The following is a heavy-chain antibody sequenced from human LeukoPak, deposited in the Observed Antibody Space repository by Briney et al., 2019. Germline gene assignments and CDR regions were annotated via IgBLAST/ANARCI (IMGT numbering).Heavy chain of an antibody. J-gene: IGHJ4*02. CDR1: GGSISSYF. V-gene: IGHV4-59*08. D-gene: IGHD6-19*01. Sequence: TSETLSLTCTVSGGSISSYFWSWIRQPPGKGLEWIGYIYYSGSTNYNPSLKSRVTMSVDTSKNQFSLKLSSVTAADTAVYYCARIDRAVASTIDYWGQGTLVTVSS. CDR2: IYYSGST. CDR3: ARIDRAVASTIDY.